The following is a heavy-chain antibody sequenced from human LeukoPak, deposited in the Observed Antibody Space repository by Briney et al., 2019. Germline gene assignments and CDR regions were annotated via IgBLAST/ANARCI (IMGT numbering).Heavy chain of an antibody. CDR3: ARAYQAVRPGIDNWFDP. V-gene: IGHV3-21*04. Sequence: GGSLRLSCAASEFTFSSYTMNWVRQAPGKGLEWVSSISSSSSYIYYADSVKGRFTISKNNAKNSLYLQMNSLRAEDTAVYYCARAYQAVRPGIDNWFDPWGQGTLVTVSS. D-gene: IGHD2-21*01. J-gene: IGHJ5*02. CDR1: EFTFSSYT. CDR2: ISSSSSYI.